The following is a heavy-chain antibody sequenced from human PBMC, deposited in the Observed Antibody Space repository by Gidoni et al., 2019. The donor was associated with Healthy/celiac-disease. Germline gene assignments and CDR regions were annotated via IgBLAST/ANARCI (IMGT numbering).Heavy chain of an antibody. CDR3: AGDGRDYEPDY. J-gene: IGHJ4*02. V-gene: IGHV3-23*01. Sequence: EVQLLESGGGLVQPGGSLRLSGAASGFTFRSYAMSWVRQAPGKGLDWVSAISGSGCSTYYAASVKGRFTISSDNSKNTLYLQMNSLSAEDTAVYYCAGDGRDYEPDYWGQGTLVTVSS. CDR2: ISGSGCST. CDR1: GFTFRSYA. D-gene: IGHD3-16*01.